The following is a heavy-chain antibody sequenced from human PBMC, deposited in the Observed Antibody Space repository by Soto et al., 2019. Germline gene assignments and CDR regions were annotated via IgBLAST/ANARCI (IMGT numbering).Heavy chain of an antibody. J-gene: IGHJ6*02. V-gene: IGHV1-69*13. Sequence: SVKVSCKASGYTFTGYYMHWVRQAPGQGLEWMGGSIPIFGTANYAQKFQGRVTISVDESTSTAYMELSSLRSEDTAVYYCARGRGYSGDDHYYYFDMDVWGQGATVTVSS. D-gene: IGHD5-12*01. CDR2: SIPIFGTA. CDR3: ARGRGYSGDDHYYYFDMDV. CDR1: GYTFTGYY.